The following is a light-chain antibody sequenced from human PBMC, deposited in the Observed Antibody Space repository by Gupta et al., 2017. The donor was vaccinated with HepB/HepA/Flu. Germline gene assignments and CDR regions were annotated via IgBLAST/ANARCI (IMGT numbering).Light chain of an antibody. Sequence: QSVLTQPPSLSGAPGQRVTISCTGSRSNIGAGYDVHWYQQLPGKAPKLLPFVADSRPSGVPDRFSGSESGTSASITTTGLLTEDEADDYCQCDDTSRSGLLFGGGTKLTVL. V-gene: IGLV1-40*01. J-gene: IGLJ2*01. CDR3: QCDDTSRSGLL. CDR1: RSNIGAGYD. CDR2: VAD.